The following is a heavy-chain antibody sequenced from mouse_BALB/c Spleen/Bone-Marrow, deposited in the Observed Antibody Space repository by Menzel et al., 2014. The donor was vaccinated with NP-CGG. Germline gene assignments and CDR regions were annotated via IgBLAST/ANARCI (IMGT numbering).Heavy chain of an antibody. Sequence: VQLQQSGPELVKPGASVRISCKASGYTFTSYYIHWVKQRPGQGLEWIGWIYPGNVNTKYNEKFKGKATLTADKSSSTAYMQLSSLTSEDSAVYFCARERRSRAMDYWGQRTSVTVSS. V-gene: IGHV1S56*01. CDR2: IYPGNVNT. CDR3: ARERRSRAMDY. J-gene: IGHJ4*01. CDR1: GYTFTSYY.